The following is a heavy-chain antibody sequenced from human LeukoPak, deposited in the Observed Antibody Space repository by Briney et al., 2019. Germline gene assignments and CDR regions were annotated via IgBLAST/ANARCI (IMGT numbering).Heavy chain of an antibody. V-gene: IGHV1-2*02. D-gene: IGHD1-26*01. CDR3: ARVAMSGIGSDDF. CDR1: GYTFTGYY. CDR2: INPYSGDT. J-gene: IGHJ4*02. Sequence: AASVKVSCKASGYTFTGYYVHWVRQAPGQGLEWMGWINPYSGDTNYQGRVTMTRDTSISTAYMELSSLKSDDTAVYYCARVAMSGIGSDDFWGQGTLATASS.